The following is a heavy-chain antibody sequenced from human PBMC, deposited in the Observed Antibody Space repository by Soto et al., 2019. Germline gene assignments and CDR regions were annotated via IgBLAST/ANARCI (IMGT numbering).Heavy chain of an antibody. CDR3: ARRRSYFYYYMDV. CDR2: IYYSGST. CDR1: GGSISSSSYY. Sequence: SETLSLTCTVSGGSISSSSYYWGWIRQPPGKGLDWIGSIYYSGSTYYNPSLKSRVTISVDTSKNQFSLKLSSVTAADTAVYYCARRRSYFYYYMDVWGKGTTVTVSS. V-gene: IGHV4-39*01. J-gene: IGHJ6*03.